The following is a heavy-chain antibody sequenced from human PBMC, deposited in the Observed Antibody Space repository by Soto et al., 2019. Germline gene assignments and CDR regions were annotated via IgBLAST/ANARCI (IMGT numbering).Heavy chain of an antibody. V-gene: IGHV3-74*01. CDR3: ARGIDFYFDL. CDR2: VNSDESSR. J-gene: IGHJ2*01. Sequence: EVQLVEAGGDSVQPGGSLRLSCVASGFTFSNYWMHWVRQAPGKGQEWVSRVNSDESSRAYADSVKGRFISSRDNDKNSLSLEMNSLRAEDTAVYYCARGIDFYFDLWGRGTLVTVSS. CDR1: GFTFSNYW.